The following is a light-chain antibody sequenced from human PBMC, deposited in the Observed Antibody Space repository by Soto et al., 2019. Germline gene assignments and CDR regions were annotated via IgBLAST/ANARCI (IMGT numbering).Light chain of an antibody. J-gene: IGKJ4*01. Sequence: DIQMTQSPSFLSASVGDRVTITCQASQTISNFLNWYQQRPGKAPKLLIYAASNLETGVPSRFSGSGSGTDFTLTISSLQAEDIAAYYCQQYLSLPLTFGGGTKVEIK. CDR1: QTISNF. V-gene: IGKV1-33*01. CDR2: AAS. CDR3: QQYLSLPLT.